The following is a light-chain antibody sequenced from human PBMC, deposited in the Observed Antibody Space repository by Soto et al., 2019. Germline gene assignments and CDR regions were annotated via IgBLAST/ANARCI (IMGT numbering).Light chain of an antibody. CDR2: DIF. CDR3: QQYNSWPLK. V-gene: IGKV3D-15*01. Sequence: EIVMTQSPANLSVYPGERATLSSTANQRVGSALACYQQKLGQAPRPVTYDIFTKATGVPTRISGSGSGTEFTLTISSLQSEDVAVYYCQQYNSWPLKFGGGTKVEIK. CDR1: QRVGSA. J-gene: IGKJ4*01.